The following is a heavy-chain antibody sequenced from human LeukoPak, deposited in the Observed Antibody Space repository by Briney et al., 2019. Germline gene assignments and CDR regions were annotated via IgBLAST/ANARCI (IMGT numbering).Heavy chain of an antibody. CDR1: GFTFSSYA. CDR3: ATWDY. J-gene: IGHJ4*02. CDR2: IKQDGSEK. V-gene: IGHV3-7*01. Sequence: GRSLRLSCAASGFTFSSYAMHWVRQAPGKGLEWVANIKQDGSEKYYVDSVKGRFTISRDNAKNSLYLQMNSLRAEDTAVYYCATWDYWGQGTLVTVSS.